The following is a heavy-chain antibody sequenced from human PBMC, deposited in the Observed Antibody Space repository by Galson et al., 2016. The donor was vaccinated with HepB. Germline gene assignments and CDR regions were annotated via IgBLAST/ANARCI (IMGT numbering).Heavy chain of an antibody. CDR3: ARAGVAAAVTLDY. CDR2: INPNSGAT. V-gene: IGHV1-2*02. CDR1: GYTFTGYF. D-gene: IGHD6-25*01. J-gene: IGHJ4*02. Sequence: GYTFTGYFIHWVRQAPGHELEWMGWINPNSGATKYTQKFQGGVTMSRDTSVSTAYMELSGLKIDDTAVYYCARAGVAAAVTLDYWGQGTGVIVSS.